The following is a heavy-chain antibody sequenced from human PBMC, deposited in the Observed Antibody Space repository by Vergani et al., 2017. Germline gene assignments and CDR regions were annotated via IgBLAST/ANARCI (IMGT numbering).Heavy chain of an antibody. Sequence: QLQLQESGPGLVKPSETLSLTCTVSGGSISSSSYYWGWIRQPPGKGLEWIGSIYYSGSTYYNPSLKSRVTISVDTSKNQFSLKLSSVTAADTAVYYCARDPSGSPLGDHAFDIWGQGTMVTVSS. J-gene: IGHJ3*02. V-gene: IGHV4-39*02. CDR1: GGSISSSSYY. D-gene: IGHD1-26*01. CDR3: ARDPSGSPLGDHAFDI. CDR2: IYYSGST.